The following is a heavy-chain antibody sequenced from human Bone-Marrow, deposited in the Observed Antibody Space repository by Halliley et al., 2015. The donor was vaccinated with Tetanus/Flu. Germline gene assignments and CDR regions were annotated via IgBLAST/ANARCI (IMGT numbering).Heavy chain of an antibody. J-gene: IGHJ4*02. Sequence: VAIISDDGSNENYVDSVKGRFTISRDNSKNALYLQMNGRGVEDPAVYYGARRRLAVGFDHWGQGTLVTISS. CDR2: ISDDGSNE. D-gene: IGHD6-6*01. V-gene: IGHV3-30*03. CDR3: ARRRLAVGFDH.